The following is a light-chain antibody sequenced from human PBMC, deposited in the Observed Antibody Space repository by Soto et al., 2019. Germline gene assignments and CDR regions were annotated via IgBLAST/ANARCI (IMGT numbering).Light chain of an antibody. CDR3: STWDDSRSGPV. J-gene: IGLJ2*01. Sequence: QSVLTQPPSASETPGQRVTISCSGSTSNIGNNYVYWYQQLPGADPRLLIYRNDKRPTGVPDRFSGSKAGTSAALAISGLRSEDEDDYHCSTWDDSRSGPVFGGGTKLTVL. CDR2: RND. CDR1: TSNIGNNY. V-gene: IGLV1-47*01.